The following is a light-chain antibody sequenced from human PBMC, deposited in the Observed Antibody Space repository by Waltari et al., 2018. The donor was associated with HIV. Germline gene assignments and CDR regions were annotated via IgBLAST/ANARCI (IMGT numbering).Light chain of an antibody. CDR1: TRNIGFFNL. Sequence: QSALTQPASVSGSPGQSLTISCTAATRNIGFFNLVSWYRQYPGKAPQLIIYGVTYRPSGISSRFSGSKSGNTASLTISGLQVDDEADYYCSSYASDDTVVFGGGTKLTVL. J-gene: IGLJ2*01. CDR3: SSYASDDTVV. CDR2: GVT. V-gene: IGLV2-14*01.